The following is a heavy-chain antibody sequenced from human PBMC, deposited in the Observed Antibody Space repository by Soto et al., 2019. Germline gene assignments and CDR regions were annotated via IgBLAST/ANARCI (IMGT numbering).Heavy chain of an antibody. Sequence: QVHLVQSGAEVKKPGASVKVSCKASGYTFTSYGITWVRQAPGQGLEWMGWISAHNGNTDYAQKRQGRVIVTRDTSASTAYMELRSLRSDDTAVYYCARGRYGDYWRQVALVTVSS. D-gene: IGHD1-1*01. CDR2: ISAHNGNT. CDR3: ARGRYGDY. CDR1: GYTFTSYG. V-gene: IGHV1-18*01. J-gene: IGHJ4*02.